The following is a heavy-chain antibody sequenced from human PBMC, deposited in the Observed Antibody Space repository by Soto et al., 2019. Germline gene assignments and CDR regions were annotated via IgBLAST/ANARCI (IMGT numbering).Heavy chain of an antibody. CDR2: IDPRSGGT. CDR3: ATDDYGICPY. J-gene: IGHJ4*02. CDR1: GYPITTYY. V-gene: IGHV1-2*02. D-gene: IGHD3-10*01. Sequence: QVQLVQSGTEVKKPGASVKVSCMVSGYPITTYYIHWVRQAPGQGLEWVGWIDPRSGGTVYEQKFQGRVTITRATSISTVYIDLSGLTSEDTALYYCATDDYGICPYWGQGSRVTVSS.